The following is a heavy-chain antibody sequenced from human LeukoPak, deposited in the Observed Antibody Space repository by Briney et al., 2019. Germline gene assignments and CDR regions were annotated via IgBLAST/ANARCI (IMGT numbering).Heavy chain of an antibody. V-gene: IGHV3-21*04. D-gene: IGHD2-15*01. CDR3: AKGEGVVVALFDY. Sequence: GGSLRLSCAASGFTFSSYSMNWVRQAPGKGLEWVSSISSSSSYIYYADSVKGRFTISRDNAKNTLYLQMNSLRAEDTAVYYCAKGEGVVVALFDYWGQGTLVTVSS. CDR2: ISSSSSYI. CDR1: GFTFSSYS. J-gene: IGHJ4*02.